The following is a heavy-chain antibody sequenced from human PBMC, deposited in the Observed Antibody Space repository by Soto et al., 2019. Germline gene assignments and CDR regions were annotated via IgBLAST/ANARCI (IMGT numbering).Heavy chain of an antibody. CDR1: GFTFGSYA. CDR2: ISYDGSNK. D-gene: IGHD4-17*01. Sequence: VQLVESGGGLVQPGGSLRLSCAVSGFTFGSYAMHWVRQAPGKGLEWVAVISYDGSNKYYADSVKGRFTISRDNSKNTLYLQMNSLRAEDTAVYYCAREVYGDYMNYFDYWGQGTLVTVSS. CDR3: AREVYGDYMNYFDY. J-gene: IGHJ4*02. V-gene: IGHV3-30-3*01.